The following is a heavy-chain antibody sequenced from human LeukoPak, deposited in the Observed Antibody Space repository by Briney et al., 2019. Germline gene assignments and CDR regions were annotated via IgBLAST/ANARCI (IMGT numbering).Heavy chain of an antibody. Sequence: PSETLSLTCTVSGGSISSYYWSWIRQPPGKGLEWMGYIYYSGSTNYNPALKSRVNISVDTSKNQFSLKLSSVTAADTAVYYCAREFVDTAMGASYSYYYYGMDVWGQGTTVTVSS. CDR2: IYYSGST. CDR1: GGSISSYY. D-gene: IGHD5-18*01. J-gene: IGHJ6*02. V-gene: IGHV4-59*01. CDR3: AREFVDTAMGASYSYYYYGMDV.